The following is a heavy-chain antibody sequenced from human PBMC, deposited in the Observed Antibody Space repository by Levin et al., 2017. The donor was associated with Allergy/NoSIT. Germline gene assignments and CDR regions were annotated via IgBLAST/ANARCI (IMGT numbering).Heavy chain of an antibody. CDR3: ASWAMYHYDRSAFDYFYYAIDV. CDR2: ISAGGNYI. Sequence: GGSLRLSCAASGILFSSYDMNWVRQAPGKGLEWVSSISAGGNYIYYADSVKGRFTISRDNAKNSLFLQMNSLRAADTAVVYCASWAMYHYDRSAFDYFYYAIDVWGQGTTVTVSS. D-gene: IGHD3-22*01. V-gene: IGHV3-21*01. J-gene: IGHJ6*02. CDR1: GILFSSYD.